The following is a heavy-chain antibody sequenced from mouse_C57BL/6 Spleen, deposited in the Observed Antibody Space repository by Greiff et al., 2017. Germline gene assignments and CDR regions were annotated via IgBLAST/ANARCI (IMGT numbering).Heavy chain of an antibody. V-gene: IGHV5-12*01. CDR1: GFTFSDYY. D-gene: IGHD2-1*01. CDR2: ISNGGGST. Sequence: EVQGVESGGGLVQPGGSLKLSCAASGFTFSDYYMYWVRQTPEKRLEWVAYISNGGGSTYYPDTVKGRFTISRDNAKNTLYLQMSRVKSEDTAMYYSARREDGNYRYFDVWGTGTTGTVSS. J-gene: IGHJ1*03. CDR3: ARREDGNYRYFDV.